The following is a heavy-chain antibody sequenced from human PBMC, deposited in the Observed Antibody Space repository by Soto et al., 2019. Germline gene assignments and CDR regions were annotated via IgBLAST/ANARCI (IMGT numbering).Heavy chain of an antibody. CDR2: IIPIFGTA. V-gene: IGHV1-69*13. Sequence: SVKVSCKASGGTLSSYAISWVRQAPGQGLEWMGGIIPIFGTANYAQKFQGRVTITADESTSTAYMELSSLRSEDTAVYYCARALDIVVVVAATPGPRMDVWGQGTTVTVSS. J-gene: IGHJ6*02. CDR3: ARALDIVVVVAATPGPRMDV. D-gene: IGHD2-15*01. CDR1: GGTLSSYA.